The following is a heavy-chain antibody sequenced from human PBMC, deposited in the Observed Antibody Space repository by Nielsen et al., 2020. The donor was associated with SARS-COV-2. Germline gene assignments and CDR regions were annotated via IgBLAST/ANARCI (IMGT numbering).Heavy chain of an antibody. D-gene: IGHD2-2*02. CDR3: ASPPPQLPYYYGMDV. J-gene: IGHJ6*02. CDR1: GYTFTGYY. CDR2: INPNSGGT. Sequence: ASVKVSCKASGYTFTGYYIHWVRQAPGQGLEWMGWINPNSGGTNSAQKFQGRVTMTRNTSISTAYMELSSLRSEDTAVYYCASPPPQLPYYYGMDVWGQGTTVTVSS. V-gene: IGHV1-2*02.